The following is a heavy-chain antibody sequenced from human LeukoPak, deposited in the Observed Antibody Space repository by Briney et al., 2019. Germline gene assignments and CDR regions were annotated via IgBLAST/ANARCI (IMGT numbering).Heavy chain of an antibody. V-gene: IGHV5-51*01. J-gene: IGHJ5*02. CDR3: ARHKGSGYSSSNHNWLDP. Sequence: GESLKISCQASGYIFTIYWRAWVRQMPGKGLESMGIIYPDDSSTRYSPSFQGQVTISADKSISTAYLQWSSLKASDTAMYYCARHKGSGYSSSNHNWLDPWGQGTLVTVSS. CDR1: GYIFTIYW. CDR2: IYPDDSST. D-gene: IGHD6-13*01.